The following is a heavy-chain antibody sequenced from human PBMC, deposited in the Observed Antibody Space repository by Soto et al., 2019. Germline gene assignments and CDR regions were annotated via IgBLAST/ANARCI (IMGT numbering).Heavy chain of an antibody. CDR2: TYYSGST. CDR3: ARTYYCGSGSYSNPFATPTYYCYGMDV. V-gene: IGHV4-59*01. D-gene: IGHD3-10*01. J-gene: IGHJ6*02. CDR1: GGSISSYS. Sequence: SETLSLTCTVSGGSISSYSWSWTRQPPGKGLEWIGYTYYSGSTNYNPSLKSRVTISVDTSKNQFSLKLSSVTAADTAVYYCARTYYCGSGSYSNPFATPTYYCYGMDVWGQGTTVTVSS.